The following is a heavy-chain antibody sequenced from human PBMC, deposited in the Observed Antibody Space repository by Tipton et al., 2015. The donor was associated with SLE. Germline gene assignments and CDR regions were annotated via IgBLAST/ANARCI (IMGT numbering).Heavy chain of an antibody. CDR3: TPSGSLYYFDY. V-gene: IGHV3-73*01. Sequence: SLRLSCAASGFTFSGSAMHWVRQASGKGLEWVGRIRSKANSYATAYAASVKGRFTISRDDSKNTAYLQMNSLKTEDAAVYYCTPSGSLYYFDYWGQGTLVTVSS. CDR2: IRSKANSYAT. D-gene: IGHD1-26*01. J-gene: IGHJ4*02. CDR1: GFTFSGSA.